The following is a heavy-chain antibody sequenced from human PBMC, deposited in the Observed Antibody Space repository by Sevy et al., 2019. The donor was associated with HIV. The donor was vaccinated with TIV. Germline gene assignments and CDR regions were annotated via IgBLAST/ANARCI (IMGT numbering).Heavy chain of an antibody. D-gene: IGHD3-10*01. J-gene: IGHJ6*02. Sequence: SETLSLTCAVYGGSFSGYYWSWIRQPPGKGLEWIGEINHSGSTNYNPSLKSRVTISVDTSKNQFSLKLSSVTAADTAVYYYAREGLWFGDASGMDVWGQGTTVTVSS. CDR2: INHSGST. V-gene: IGHV4-34*01. CDR1: GGSFSGYY. CDR3: AREGLWFGDASGMDV.